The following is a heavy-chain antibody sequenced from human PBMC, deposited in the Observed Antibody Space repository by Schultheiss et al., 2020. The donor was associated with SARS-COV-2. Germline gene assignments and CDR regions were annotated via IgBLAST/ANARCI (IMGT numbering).Heavy chain of an antibody. Sequence: GGSLRLSCAASGFTFSSYSMNWVRQAPGKGREWVSSISSSSSYIYYADSVKGRFTISRDNAKNSLYLQMNSLRAEDTAVYYCANGGNSGWAWFDPWGQGTLVTVSS. CDR3: ANGGNSGWAWFDP. V-gene: IGHV3-21*01. D-gene: IGHD4-23*01. CDR2: ISSSSSYI. CDR1: GFTFSSYS. J-gene: IGHJ5*02.